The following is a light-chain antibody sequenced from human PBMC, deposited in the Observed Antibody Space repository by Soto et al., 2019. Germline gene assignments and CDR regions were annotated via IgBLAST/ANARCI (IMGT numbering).Light chain of an antibody. V-gene: IGKV3-11*01. Sequence: ENVLTQSPATLSLSPGERATLSCRVSHSVSTYLAWYQKKPGQAPRLLIYEGSNRATGIPARFSGSWSGTDFTLTISSLEPEDSAVYYCQQRYDWLTFGGGPKVEIK. J-gene: IGKJ4*01. CDR1: HSVSTY. CDR3: QQRYDWLT. CDR2: EGS.